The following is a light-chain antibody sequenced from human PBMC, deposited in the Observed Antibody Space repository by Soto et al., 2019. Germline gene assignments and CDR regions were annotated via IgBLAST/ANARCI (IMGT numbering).Light chain of an antibody. V-gene: IGLV1-44*01. J-gene: IGLJ2*01. Sequence: QPLLTQPPSASGTPGQRVTISCSGSTSNIGSNTVNWYQQFPGTAPKLLIYSDSKRPSGVPDRVSGSKSGTSASLAISGLQSEDEADYYCATWDDSMKGVLFGKGTKLTVL. CDR1: TSNIGSNT. CDR3: ATWDDSMKGVL. CDR2: SDS.